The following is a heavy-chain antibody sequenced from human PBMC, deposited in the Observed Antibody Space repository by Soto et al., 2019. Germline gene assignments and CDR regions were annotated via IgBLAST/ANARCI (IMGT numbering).Heavy chain of an antibody. Sequence: ASVKVSCKASGYTFTSYYMHWVRQAPGQGLEWMGIINPSGGSTSYAQKFQGRVTMTRDTSTSTVYMELSSLRSEDTAVYYCARRYYDILTGPDTDGAFDIWGQGTMVTVSS. CDR3: ARRYYDILTGPDTDGAFDI. D-gene: IGHD3-9*01. CDR1: GYTFTSYY. CDR2: INPSGGST. J-gene: IGHJ3*02. V-gene: IGHV1-46*03.